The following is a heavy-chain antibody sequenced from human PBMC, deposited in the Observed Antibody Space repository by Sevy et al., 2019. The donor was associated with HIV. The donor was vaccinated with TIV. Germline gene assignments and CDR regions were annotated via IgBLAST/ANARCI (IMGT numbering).Heavy chain of an antibody. CDR2: INPSGGRT. V-gene: IGHV1-46*01. D-gene: IGHD6-19*01. CDR3: MRGNPPPEGIAVAGYFDC. J-gene: IGHJ4*02. Sequence: ASVKVSCKASGYTFTSYYLHWVRQAPGQGLEWMGIINPSGGRTTYAQKFQGSLTMTRDTSTSTVYMDLSSLRSEDTAVYYCMRGNPPPEGIAVAGYFDCWGQGTLVTVSS. CDR1: GYTFTSYY.